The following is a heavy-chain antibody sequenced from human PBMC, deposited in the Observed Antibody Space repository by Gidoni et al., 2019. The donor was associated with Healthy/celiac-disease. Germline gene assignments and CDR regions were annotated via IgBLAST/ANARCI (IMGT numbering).Heavy chain of an antibody. V-gene: IGHV4-39*01. J-gene: IGHJ3*02. Sequence: DGLEWIGSIYYSGSTYYNPSLKSRVTISVDTSKNQFSLKLSSVTAADTAVYYCARQNSEYSSGWVSDAFDIWGQGTMVTVSS. CDR2: IYYSGST. CDR3: ARQNSEYSSGWVSDAFDI. D-gene: IGHD6-19*01.